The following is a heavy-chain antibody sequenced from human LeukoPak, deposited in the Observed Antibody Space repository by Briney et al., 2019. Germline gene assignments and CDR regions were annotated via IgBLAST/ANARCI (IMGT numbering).Heavy chain of an antibody. CDR1: GFTFSSYS. V-gene: IGHV3-48*04. J-gene: IGHJ6*02. CDR3: ARDLFSPYSSSWYGYYGMDV. Sequence: GGSLRLSCAASGFTFSSYSMNWVRQAPGKGLEWVSYISSSSTIYYADSVKGRFTISRDNAKNSLYLQMNSLRAEDTAVYYCARDLFSPYSSSWYGYYGMDVWGQGTTVTVSS. CDR2: ISSSSTI. D-gene: IGHD6-13*01.